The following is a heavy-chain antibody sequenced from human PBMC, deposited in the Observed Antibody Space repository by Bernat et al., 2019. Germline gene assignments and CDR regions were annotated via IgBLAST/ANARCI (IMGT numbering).Heavy chain of an antibody. D-gene: IGHD5-24*01. CDR1: GFTFSSYG. CDR2: IRYDGSNK. CDR3: AKDFPMKLQLGYYYYYGMDV. J-gene: IGHJ6*02. Sequence: QVQLVESGGGVVQPGGSLRLSCAASGFTFSSYGMHWVRQAPGKGLEWVAFIRYDGSNKYYADSVKGRFTISRDNSKNTLYLQMNSLRAEDTAVYYCAKDFPMKLQLGYYYYYGMDVWGQGTMVTVSS. V-gene: IGHV3-30*02.